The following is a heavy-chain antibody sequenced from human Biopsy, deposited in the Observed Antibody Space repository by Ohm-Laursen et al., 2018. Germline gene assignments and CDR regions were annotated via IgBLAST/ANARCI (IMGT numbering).Heavy chain of an antibody. D-gene: IGHD3-22*01. CDR2: VYYTGST. V-gene: IGHV4-59*01. CDR1: GGSISSYY. J-gene: IGHJ2*01. CDR3: ARDRGYYSDRTVPGYFDL. Sequence: SDTLSLTCSVSGGSISSYYWSWIRQPPGKGLQWIGYVYYTGSTDYSPSLQSRVTISVDTSKNHFSLRLRSVTPADTAIYYCARDRGYYSDRTVPGYFDLWGRGTLVTVSS.